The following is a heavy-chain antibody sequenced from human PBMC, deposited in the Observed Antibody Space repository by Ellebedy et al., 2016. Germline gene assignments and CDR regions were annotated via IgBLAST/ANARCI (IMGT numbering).Heavy chain of an antibody. CDR2: INPYNGAT. J-gene: IGHJ3*01. D-gene: IGHD3-9*01. V-gene: IGHV1-2*02. Sequence: ASVKVSCXTSGYTFAYYFLHWVRQAPGQGLEWVGWINPYNGATKYAQTFQGRVTMTTDTSISTANMELSGLRSDDTAIYYCARDTDWSFGVWGQGTMVTVSS. CDR3: ARDTDWSFGV. CDR1: GYTFAYYF.